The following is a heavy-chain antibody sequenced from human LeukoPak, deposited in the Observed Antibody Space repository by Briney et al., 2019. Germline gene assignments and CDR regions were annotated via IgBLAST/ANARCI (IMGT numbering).Heavy chain of an antibody. J-gene: IGHJ6*03. CDR3: ARASVTYYYYYYMDV. CDR2: IHYSGST. Sequence: SETLSLTCTVSGGSITNYYWTWIRQPPGKGVEWIGYIHYSGSTNYNPSLKSRVTISVDTSKNQFSLKLSSVTAADTAVYYCARASVTYYYYYYMDVWGKGTTVTVSS. D-gene: IGHD4-11*01. V-gene: IGHV4-59*01. CDR1: GGSITNYY.